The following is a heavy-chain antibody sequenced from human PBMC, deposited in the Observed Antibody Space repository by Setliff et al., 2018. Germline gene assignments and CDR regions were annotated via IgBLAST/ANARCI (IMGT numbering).Heavy chain of an antibody. Sequence: SETLSLTCTVSGYSISSGYYWNWIRQSPSGGLEWLGRTFYRSKWYYDYALSVKSRITVNPDTSKNQFSLHLNSVTPEDTAVYYCARDSELGLDALDIWGQGTMVTVSS. V-gene: IGHV6-1*01. CDR2: TFYRSKWYY. D-gene: IGHD7-27*01. CDR3: ARDSELGLDALDI. CDR1: GYSISSGYY. J-gene: IGHJ3*02.